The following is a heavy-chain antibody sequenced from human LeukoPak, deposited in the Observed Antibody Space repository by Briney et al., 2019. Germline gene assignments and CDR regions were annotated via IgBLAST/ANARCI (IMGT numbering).Heavy chain of an antibody. CDR1: GGSISSSSYY. CDR3: ARLEVYYDFWSGYPYYFDY. Sequence: SETLSLTCTVSGGSISSSSYYWGWIRQPPGKGLEWIGSIYYSGSTYYNPSLKSRVTISVDTSKNQFSLKLSSVTAADTAVYYCARLEVYYDFWSGYPYYFDYWGQGTLVAVSS. V-gene: IGHV4-39*01. D-gene: IGHD3-3*01. CDR2: IYYSGST. J-gene: IGHJ4*02.